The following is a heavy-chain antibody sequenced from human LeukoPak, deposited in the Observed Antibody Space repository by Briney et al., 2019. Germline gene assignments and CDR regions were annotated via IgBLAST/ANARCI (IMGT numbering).Heavy chain of an antibody. V-gene: IGHV3-30-3*01. J-gene: IGHJ6*02. D-gene: IGHD3-10*01. CDR2: ISYDGSNK. Sequence: GGSLRLSCAAPGFTFSSYAMHWVRQAPGKGLEWVAVISYDGSNKYYADSVKGRFTISRDNSKNTLYLQMNSLRAEDTAVYYCARDLYYYGSGSFGKYYYYGMDVWGQGTTVTVSS. CDR3: ARDLYYYGSGSFGKYYYYGMDV. CDR1: GFTFSSYA.